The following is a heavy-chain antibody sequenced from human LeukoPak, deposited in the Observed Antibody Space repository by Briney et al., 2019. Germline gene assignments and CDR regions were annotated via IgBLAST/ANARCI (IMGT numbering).Heavy chain of an antibody. D-gene: IGHD3-22*01. CDR1: GFTFTNYA. CDR3: ARRPRDTSGYYLGAFHD. J-gene: IGHJ3*01. Sequence: GGSLRLSCAASGFTFTNYAMTWVRQAPGKGLEWVSVIGASGADTYYSDSVKGRFTVSRDNSQNTLFLHMSSLRAEDTAVYFCARRPRDTSGYYLGAFHDWGQGTTATVSS. CDR2: IGASGADT. V-gene: IGHV3-23*01.